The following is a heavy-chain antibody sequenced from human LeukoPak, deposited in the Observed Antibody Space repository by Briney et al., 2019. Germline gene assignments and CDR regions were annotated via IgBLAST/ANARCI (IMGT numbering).Heavy chain of an antibody. D-gene: IGHD6-19*01. J-gene: IGHJ4*02. CDR3: ARQRLARIAVAELDY. CDR1: GGSISTTIW. V-gene: IGHV4-4*02. Sequence: SGTLSLACGVSGGSISTTIWWPWVRQHPGEGLEWIGEVHLSGRTHYNPSLESRVTMSVDMSENHISLRLTSVTAADTAVYYCARQRLARIAVAELDYWGQGTLVTVSS. CDR2: VHLSGRT.